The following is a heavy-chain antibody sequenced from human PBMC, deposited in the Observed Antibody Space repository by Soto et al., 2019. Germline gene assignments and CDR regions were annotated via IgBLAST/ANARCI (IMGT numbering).Heavy chain of an antibody. V-gene: IGHV3-53*01. J-gene: IGHJ6*02. D-gene: IGHD4-17*01. Sequence: LRLSCAASGFAVNVNYMTWVRQAPGKGLEWVSFIYTDGRTFYVDSVKGRFTISRDDSENTVYLQMNSLRVEDTAVYYCARDPAVTTDYGLDVWGQGTTVTVSS. CDR1: GFAVNVNY. CDR2: IYTDGRT. CDR3: ARDPAVTTDYGLDV.